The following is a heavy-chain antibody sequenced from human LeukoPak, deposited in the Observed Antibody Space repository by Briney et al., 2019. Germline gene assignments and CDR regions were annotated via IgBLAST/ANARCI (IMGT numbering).Heavy chain of an antibody. Sequence: KPSETLSLTCAVSGGSISSSNWWSWVRQPPGKGLEWIGEINHSGSTNYNPSLKSRVSISVDTSKNQFSLKLSSVTAADTAVYYCASWSCSGGSCYLGFWFWGQGTLVTVSS. D-gene: IGHD2-15*01. CDR3: ASWSCSGGSCYLGFWF. J-gene: IGHJ4*02. V-gene: IGHV4-4*02. CDR1: GGSISSSNW. CDR2: INHSGST.